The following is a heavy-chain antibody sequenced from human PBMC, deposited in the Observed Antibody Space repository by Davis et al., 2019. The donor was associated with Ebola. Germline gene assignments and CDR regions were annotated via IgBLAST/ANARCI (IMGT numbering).Heavy chain of an antibody. Sequence: SETLSLTCAPYGGSSSGYYWTWIRQPPGKGLEWIGEINHSGSTHYNPALKSRVTISVDTSKNQFSLKLSSVTAADTAVYYCAREGAAAGTGDLYYYYGMDVWGQGTTVTVSS. CDR1: GGSSSGYY. V-gene: IGHV4-34*01. J-gene: IGHJ6*02. D-gene: IGHD6-13*01. CDR3: AREGAAAGTGDLYYYYGMDV. CDR2: INHSGST.